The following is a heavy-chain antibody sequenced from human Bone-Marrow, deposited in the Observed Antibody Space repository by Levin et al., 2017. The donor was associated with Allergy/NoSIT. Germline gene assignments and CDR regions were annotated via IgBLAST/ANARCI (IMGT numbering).Heavy chain of an antibody. CDR2: IKPDGGER. CDR1: GFPFSRYW. J-gene: IGHJ6*02. V-gene: IGHV3-7*01. CDR3: AREELRRWVYGMDV. Sequence: GGSLRLSCAASGFPFSRYWMSWVRQAPGKGLEWVANIKPDGGERNYLESVRGRSTISRDNTKNSLFLEIKSLTVDDTAVYYCAREELRRWVYGMDVWGRGTTVTVSS. D-gene: IGHD1-1*01.